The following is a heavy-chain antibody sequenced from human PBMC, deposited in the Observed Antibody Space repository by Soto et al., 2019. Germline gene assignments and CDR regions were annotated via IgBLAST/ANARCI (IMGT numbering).Heavy chain of an antibody. CDR2: ISTYNGNA. Sequence: QVQLVQSGVEVKKPGASVRVSCKASGYTFISYGISWLRQAPGQGPEWMGWISTYNGNANYAQKVQGRVTMTAHTSTSTAYMEVKSLRSDDTAVYYCAREGASDLRTRGNGFDPWGQGTLVTVSS. J-gene: IGHJ5*02. CDR3: AREGASDLRTRGNGFDP. V-gene: IGHV1-18*01. D-gene: IGHD2-21*02. CDR1: GYTFISYG.